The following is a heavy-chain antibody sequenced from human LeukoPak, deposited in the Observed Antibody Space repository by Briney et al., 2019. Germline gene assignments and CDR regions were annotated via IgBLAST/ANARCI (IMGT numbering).Heavy chain of an antibody. D-gene: IGHD4-17*01. Sequence: RRASVNVSCKASGYTFTGYYFHWVRQAPGQGLEWMAWINPNTAGTNYAQKFLGRVTLTWDTSISTAYMELSSLTSDDTAVYYCATSDGDYNAGYYYFMRVWGKGTSVTVSS. CDR1: GYTFTGYY. J-gene: IGHJ6*03. CDR2: INPNTAGT. V-gene: IGHV1-2*02. CDR3: ATSDGDYNAGYYYFMRV.